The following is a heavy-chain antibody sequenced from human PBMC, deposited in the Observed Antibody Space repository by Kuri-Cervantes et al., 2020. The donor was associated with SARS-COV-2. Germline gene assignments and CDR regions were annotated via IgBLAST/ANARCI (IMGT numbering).Heavy chain of an antibody. J-gene: IGHJ4*02. CDR2: INPDTGYT. CDR1: GYTFTDYY. Sequence: ASVKVSCKASGYTFTDYYLHWVRQAPGQGLEWVGWINPDTGYTNYAQKFQGRVTMTRDTSTSTVYMELSSLRSEDTAVYYCARTPTVTTYYFDYWGQGTLVTVSS. CDR3: ARTPTVTTYYFDY. D-gene: IGHD4-17*01. V-gene: IGHV1-2*02.